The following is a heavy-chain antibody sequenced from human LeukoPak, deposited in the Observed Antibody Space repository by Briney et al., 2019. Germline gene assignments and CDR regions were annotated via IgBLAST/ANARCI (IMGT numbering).Heavy chain of an antibody. D-gene: IGHD3-10*01. CDR3: ATRITMVRGVLDY. Sequence: GGSLRLSCAASGFTFSSYAMSWVRQAPGKGLEWVSAISGSGGSAYYADSVKGRFTISRDNSKNTLYLQMNGLRAEDTAVYYCATRITMVRGVLDYWGQGTLVTVSS. CDR1: GFTFSSYA. CDR2: ISGSGGSA. V-gene: IGHV3-23*01. J-gene: IGHJ4*02.